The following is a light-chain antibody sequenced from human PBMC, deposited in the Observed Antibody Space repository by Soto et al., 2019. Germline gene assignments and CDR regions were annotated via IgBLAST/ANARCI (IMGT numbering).Light chain of an antibody. CDR3: QHYNNWPPWT. CDR1: QSVSTN. CDR2: RAS. V-gene: IGKV3-15*01. J-gene: IGKJ1*01. Sequence: EIVMTQSPATLSVSPGERATLSCRASQSVSTNLAWYQQKPGQAPRLLIYRASTRATGIPVRFSGSGSGTDFTLTISSLQSEDFAVYYCQHYNNWPPWTFSQGTKVEIK.